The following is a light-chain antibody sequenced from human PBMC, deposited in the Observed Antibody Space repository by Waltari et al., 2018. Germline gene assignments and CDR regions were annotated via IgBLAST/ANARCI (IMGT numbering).Light chain of an antibody. CDR3: QSYDSSLSGYV. Sequence: QSVLTQPPSVSGAPGQRVPISCTGSSSTIGAGYDLPWYQQLPGTAPKLLIYGNSNRPSGVPDRFSGSKSGTSASLAITGLQAEDEADYYCQSYDSSLSGYVFGTGTKVTVL. CDR1: SSTIGAGYD. J-gene: IGLJ1*01. V-gene: IGLV1-40*01. CDR2: GNS.